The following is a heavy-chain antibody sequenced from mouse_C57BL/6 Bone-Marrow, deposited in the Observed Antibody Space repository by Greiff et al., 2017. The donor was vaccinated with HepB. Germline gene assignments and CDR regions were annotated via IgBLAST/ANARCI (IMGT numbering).Heavy chain of an antibody. V-gene: IGHV1-53*01. CDR3: AIYGYSHWYFDV. CDR2: INPSNGGT. Sequence: VQLQQSGTELVKPGASVKLSCKASGNTLTSYGMHGVKQRPGQGLEWMGNINPSNGGTNYNEKFKSKATLTVDKSSSTASMQLSSLTSEDSAVYFCAIYGYSHWYFDVWGTGTTVTLSS. D-gene: IGHD2-2*01. CDR1: GNTLTSYG. J-gene: IGHJ1*03.